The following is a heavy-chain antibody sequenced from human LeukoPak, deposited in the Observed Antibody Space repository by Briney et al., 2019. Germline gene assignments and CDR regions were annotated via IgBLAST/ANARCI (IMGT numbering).Heavy chain of an antibody. J-gene: IGHJ4*02. D-gene: IGHD3-22*01. CDR3: ARDNGSGYTKGYEHYYYYLDV. Sequence: SETLSLTCTVSGGSISNYYWSWIRQSPEKGLEWIGHIYYSGSTKYNPSLKSRVTMSVDTSKNQFSLKLSSVTAADTAVYYCARDNGSGYTKGYEHYYYYLDVWGQGTLVTVSS. V-gene: IGHV4-59*01. CDR1: GGSISNYY. CDR2: IYYSGST.